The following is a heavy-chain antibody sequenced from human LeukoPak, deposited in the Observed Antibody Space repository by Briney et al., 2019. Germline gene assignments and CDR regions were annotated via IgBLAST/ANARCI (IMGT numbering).Heavy chain of an antibody. V-gene: IGHV1-46*01. J-gene: IGHJ3*02. D-gene: IGHD3-22*01. CDR3: ARDRYYYDSSGRSWAFDI. Sequence: GASVKVSCKASGYTFTSYYMHWVRQAPGQGLEWMGIINPSGGSTSYAQKFQGRVTMTRDTSTSTVYMELSSLRSEDTAVYYCARDRYYYDSSGRSWAFDIWGQGTMVTVSS. CDR2: INPSGGST. CDR1: GYTFTSYY.